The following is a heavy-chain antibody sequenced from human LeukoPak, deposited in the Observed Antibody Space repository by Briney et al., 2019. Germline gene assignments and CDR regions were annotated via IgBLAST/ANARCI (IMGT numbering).Heavy chain of an antibody. Sequence: SGGSLRLSCAASGFTFNSYGMHWVAQAPGKGLEWVAVISYDGSNKYYADSVKGRFTISRDNSNNTLFLQMSSLRAEDTAVYYCAKVVVPAAKIQYNWFDPWGQGTLVTVSS. CDR3: AKVVVPAAKIQYNWFDP. CDR2: ISYDGSNK. J-gene: IGHJ5*02. D-gene: IGHD2-2*01. CDR1: GFTFNSYG. V-gene: IGHV3-30*18.